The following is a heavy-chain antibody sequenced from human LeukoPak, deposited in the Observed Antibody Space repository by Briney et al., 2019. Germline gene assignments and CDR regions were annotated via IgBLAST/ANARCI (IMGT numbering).Heavy chain of an antibody. Sequence: ALVKVSCKASGYTFTSYGISWVRQAPGQGLEWMGWISAYNGNTNYAQKLQGRVTMTTDTSTSTAYMELRSLRSDDTAVYYCARDRELRYFDWLLDTYYFDYWGQGTLVTVSS. D-gene: IGHD3-9*01. CDR2: ISAYNGNT. J-gene: IGHJ4*02. CDR1: GYTFTSYG. CDR3: ARDRELRYFDWLLDTYYFDY. V-gene: IGHV1-18*01.